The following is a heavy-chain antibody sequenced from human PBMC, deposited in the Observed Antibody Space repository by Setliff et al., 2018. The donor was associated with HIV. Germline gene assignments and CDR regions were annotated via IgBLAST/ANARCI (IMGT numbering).Heavy chain of an antibody. V-gene: IGHV4-38-2*02. CDR2: IYHSGIT. J-gene: IGHJ4*02. Sequence: LSLTCTVSGYSISSGYYWGWIRQPPGKGLEWIGSIYHSGITYYNSSLKSRVTISVDTSKNQFSLNLTSVTAADTAVYYCARDLGGPRNFDNWGQGTLVTVSS. CDR1: GYSISSGYY. CDR3: ARDLGGPRNFDN. D-gene: IGHD2-15*01.